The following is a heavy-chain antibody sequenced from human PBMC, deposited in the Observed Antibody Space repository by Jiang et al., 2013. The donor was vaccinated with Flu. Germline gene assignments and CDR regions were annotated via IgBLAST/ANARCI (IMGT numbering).Heavy chain of an antibody. CDR3: ARQEWSGSGWYPPREFDY. V-gene: IGHV4-39*01. Sequence: LEWIGSIYYSGSTYYNPSLKSRVTISVDTSKNQFSLKLSSVTAADTAVYYCARQEWSGSGWYPPREFDYWGQGTLVTVSS. D-gene: IGHD6-19*01. J-gene: IGHJ4*02. CDR2: IYYSGST.